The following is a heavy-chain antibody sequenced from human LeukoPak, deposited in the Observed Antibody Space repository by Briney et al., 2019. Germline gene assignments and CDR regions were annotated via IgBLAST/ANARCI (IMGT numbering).Heavy chain of an antibody. J-gene: IGHJ6*03. D-gene: IGHD4-17*01. V-gene: IGHV1-69*05. CDR1: GGTFSSYA. Sequence: VKVSCKASGGTFSSYAISWVRQAPGQGLEWMGGIIPIFGTANYAQKFQGRVTITTDESMSTAYMELSSLRSEDTAVYYCARDLGYGDYDTSLGRTDYYYMDVWGKGTTVTVSS. CDR2: IIPIFGTA. CDR3: ARDLGYGDYDTSLGRTDYYYMDV.